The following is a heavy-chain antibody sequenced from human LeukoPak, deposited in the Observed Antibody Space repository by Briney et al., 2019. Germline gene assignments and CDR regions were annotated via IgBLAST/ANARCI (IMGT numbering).Heavy chain of an antibody. CDR3: AKSITIFGVVIDAFDI. CDR2: ISWNSGSI. V-gene: IGHV3-9*03. Sequence: GGSLGLSCAASGFTFDDYAMHWVRQAPGKGLEWVSGISWNSGSIGYADSVTGRFTISRDNAKNSLYLQMNSLRADDMALYYCAKSITIFGVVIDAFDIWGQGTMVTVSS. CDR1: GFTFDDYA. J-gene: IGHJ3*02. D-gene: IGHD3-3*01.